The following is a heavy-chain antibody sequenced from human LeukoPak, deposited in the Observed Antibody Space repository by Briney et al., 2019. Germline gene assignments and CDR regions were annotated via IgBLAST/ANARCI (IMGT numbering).Heavy chain of an antibody. CDR3: ARPGAYCSGGRCYLFDY. V-gene: IGHV5-51*01. CDR2: IYPGDSDT. D-gene: IGHD2-15*01. Sequence: GESLKISCKGSGYSFTSYWIGWVRQMPGKGLEWMGIIYPGDSDTRYSPSFQGQVTISADKSINTAYLQWSSLKASDSAMYYCARPGAYCSGGRCYLFDYWGQGTLVTVSS. CDR1: GYSFTSYW. J-gene: IGHJ4*02.